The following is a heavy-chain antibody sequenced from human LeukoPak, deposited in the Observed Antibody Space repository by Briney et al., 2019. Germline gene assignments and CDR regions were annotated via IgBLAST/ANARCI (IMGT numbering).Heavy chain of an antibody. CDR1: GFSVSSNF. V-gene: IGHV3-66*01. CDR3: AKGGAAASDY. D-gene: IGHD6-13*01. Sequence: GGSLRLSCAASGFSVSSNFMSWVRQAPGKGLECVSVIYSGGDTYYADSVRGRFTISRDNSKNTLYLQMNSLRAEDTAVYYCAKGGAAASDYWGQGTLVTVSS. J-gene: IGHJ4*02. CDR2: IYSGGDT.